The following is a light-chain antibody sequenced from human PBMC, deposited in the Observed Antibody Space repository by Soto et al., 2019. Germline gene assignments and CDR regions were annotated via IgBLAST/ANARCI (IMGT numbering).Light chain of an antibody. V-gene: IGKV3-11*01. CDR2: DTS. Sequence: EILLTQSPATLSLSPGERATLSCRASQSVGSFLAWYQQKTGQAPRLLIYDTSIRATGIPARLSGSGSGKDFTLSISSLETEDFAVYYCQQRNSWPPTFTFGHGTRLEIK. CDR3: QQRNSWPPTFT. J-gene: IGKJ5*01. CDR1: QSVGSF.